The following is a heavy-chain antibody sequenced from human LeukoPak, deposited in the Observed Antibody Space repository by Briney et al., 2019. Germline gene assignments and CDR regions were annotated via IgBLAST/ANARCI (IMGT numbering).Heavy chain of an antibody. CDR3: AKGATTTVTSVFDL. J-gene: IGHJ3*01. V-gene: IGHV3-23*01. CDR1: GFTFISYA. D-gene: IGHD4-17*01. CDR2: IRGSGDST. Sequence: GGSLRLSCAASGFTFISYAMNWFRQAPGKGLEWVSGIRGSGDSTSYADSVKGRFTISRDNSKNTLYLQMNSLRAEDTAVYYCAKGATTTVTSVFDLWGQGTMVTVSS.